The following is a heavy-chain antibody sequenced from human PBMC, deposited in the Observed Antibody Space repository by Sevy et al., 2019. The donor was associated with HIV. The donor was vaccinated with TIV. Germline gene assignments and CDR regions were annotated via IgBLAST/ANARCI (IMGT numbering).Heavy chain of an antibody. CDR2: IYNSGTT. V-gene: IGHV4-59*01. D-gene: IGHD4-17*01. Sequence: SETLSLTCTVSGVSISNYYWSWIRQPPGKGLEWIGNIYNSGTTNYNPSLQSRVTISVDTSKNQFSLRLSSVTAAGTAVYYCARGYGDYDLANYYYYYYMDVWGKGTTVTVSS. CDR1: GVSISNYY. J-gene: IGHJ6*03. CDR3: ARGYGDYDLANYYYYYYMDV.